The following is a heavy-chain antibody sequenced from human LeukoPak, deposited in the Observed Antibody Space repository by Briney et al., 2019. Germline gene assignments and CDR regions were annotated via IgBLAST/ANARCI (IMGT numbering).Heavy chain of an antibody. CDR2: IYYSETT. V-gene: IGHV4-31*03. CDR1: GGSISSGGYY. CDR3: ARHLPIYDFWSGYQIQTPLDY. J-gene: IGHJ4*02. D-gene: IGHD3-3*01. Sequence: SETLSLTCTVSGGSISSGGYYWSWIRQHPGKGLEWIGYIYYSETTYYIPSLKSRVTISVDTSKNQFSLKLSSVTAADTAVYYCARHLPIYDFWSGYQIQTPLDYWGQGTLVTVSS.